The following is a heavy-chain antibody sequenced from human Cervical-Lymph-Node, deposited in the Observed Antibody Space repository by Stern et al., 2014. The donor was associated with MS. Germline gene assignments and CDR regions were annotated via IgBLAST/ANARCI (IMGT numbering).Heavy chain of an antibody. J-gene: IGHJ4*02. V-gene: IGHV3-30*18. CDR2: ISKDGGNQ. D-gene: IGHD6-19*01. CDR3: AKDRGVAGAAGEADQ. Sequence: VQLVESGGGVVQPGKSLRLSCAASGFMFTGYFMHWVRQPPGKGLEWVSVISKDGGNQHYGDSVKARFTVAKDKATKTMYITMNSLGADDTATYYCAKDRGVAGAAGEADQWGQGTLVTVSS. CDR1: GFMFTGYF.